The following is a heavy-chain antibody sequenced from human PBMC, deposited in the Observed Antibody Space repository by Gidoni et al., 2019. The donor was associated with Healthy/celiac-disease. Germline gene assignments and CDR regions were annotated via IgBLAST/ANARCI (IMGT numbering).Heavy chain of an antibody. J-gene: IGHJ4*02. CDR2: IYYSGST. CDR1: GRSISSYY. V-gene: IGHV4-59*08. CDR3: ARLRWLQGYYFDY. D-gene: IGHD5-12*01. Sequence: VQLQESGPGLVKPSETLSLTCTVSGRSISSYYWNWIRQPPGKGLEWIGYIYYSGSTNYHPFLKSRVTIAVDTSKNQFSLKLSSVTAADTAVYYCARLRWLQGYYFDYWGQGTLVTVSS.